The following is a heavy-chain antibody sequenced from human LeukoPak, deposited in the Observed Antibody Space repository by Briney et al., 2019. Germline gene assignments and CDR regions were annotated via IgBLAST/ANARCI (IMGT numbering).Heavy chain of an antibody. J-gene: IGHJ4*02. CDR3: AKDESPYYDFWSGYNDY. D-gene: IGHD3-3*01. V-gene: IGHV3-23*01. Sequence: PGGSLRLSCAASGFTFSSYAMSWVRQAPGKGLEWVSAISGSGGITYYADSVKGRFTISRDNSKNTLYLQMNSLRAEDTAVYYCAKDESPYYDFWSGYNDYWGQGTLVTVSS. CDR1: GFTFSSYA. CDR2: ISGSGGIT.